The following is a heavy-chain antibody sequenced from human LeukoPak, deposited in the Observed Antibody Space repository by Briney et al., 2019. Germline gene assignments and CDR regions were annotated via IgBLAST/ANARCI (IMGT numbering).Heavy chain of an antibody. CDR1: GGSISRGGYY. J-gene: IGHJ5*02. Sequence: SQTLSLTCTVSGGSISRGGYYWSLIRQPPGKGLEWVGYIYHSGSTYYNPSLKSRVTISVDRSKNQFSLKLSSVTAADTAVYYCARDRWPTDPGDPWGQGTLVTVSS. CDR2: IYHSGST. CDR3: ARDRWPTDPGDP. D-gene: IGHD2-15*01. V-gene: IGHV4-30-2*01.